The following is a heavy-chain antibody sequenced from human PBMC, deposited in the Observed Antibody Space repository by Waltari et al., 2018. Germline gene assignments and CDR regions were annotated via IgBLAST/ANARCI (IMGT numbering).Heavy chain of an antibody. CDR2: FDPGDCET. CDR3: ATVLWLQRALGY. Sequence: QVQLVQSGAEVKKPGASVKVSCKVSGYTLTELSMHWVRQAPGKGLEWMGGFDPGDCETIDAQKFQGRFTMTEDTSTDTAYMELSSLRSEDTAVYYCATVLWLQRALGYWGQGTLVTVSS. D-gene: IGHD3-10*01. J-gene: IGHJ4*02. CDR1: GYTLTELS. V-gene: IGHV1-24*01.